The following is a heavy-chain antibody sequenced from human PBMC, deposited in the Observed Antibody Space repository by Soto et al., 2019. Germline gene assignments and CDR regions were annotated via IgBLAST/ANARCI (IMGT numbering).Heavy chain of an antibody. Sequence: LSLTCSVFRVSISSTTGYYWTWTRKHPGQGLVWLGFFYSSGTTFYTPSLKSRRHISGDTSQKQFSLRQSSVNASDTAVYYVAIEVTILWVLGAWGPGTQVTVAS. D-gene: IGHD3-16*01. V-gene: IGHV4-31*03. J-gene: IGHJ5*01. CDR3: AIEVTILWVLGA. CDR1: RVSISSTTGYY. CDR2: FYSSGTT.